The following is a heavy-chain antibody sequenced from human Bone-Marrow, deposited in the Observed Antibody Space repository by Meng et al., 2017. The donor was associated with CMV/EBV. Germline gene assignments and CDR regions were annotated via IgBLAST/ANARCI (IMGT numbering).Heavy chain of an antibody. Sequence: GQLVESGGGLVQPGGSLGLSCAVSGFTLRRYWMHWVRQAPGKGLEWVSRIDSDGRDITYADSVRGRFTISRVDAKNTLYLQMNSLRVEDTAVYYCARGVAESLGWEMGYWGQGTLVTVSS. V-gene: IGHV3-74*03. CDR2: IDSDGRDI. CDR3: ARGVAESLGWEMGY. CDR1: GFTLRRYW. D-gene: IGHD1-26*01. J-gene: IGHJ4*02.